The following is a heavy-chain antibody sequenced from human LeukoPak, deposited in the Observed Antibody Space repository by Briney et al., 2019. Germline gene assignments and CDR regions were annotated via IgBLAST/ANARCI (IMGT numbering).Heavy chain of an antibody. D-gene: IGHD3-3*02. V-gene: IGHV4-39*01. Sequence: PSETLFLTCTVSGGSISSSSYYWGWIRQPPGKGLEWIGSIYYSGSTYDNPSLKSRVTVSVDTSKNQFSLKLSSVTAADTAAYYCARLDSSISLYYYYYMDVWGKGTTVTVSS. CDR3: ARLDSSISLYYYYYMDV. J-gene: IGHJ6*03. CDR2: IYYSGST. CDR1: GGSISSSSYY.